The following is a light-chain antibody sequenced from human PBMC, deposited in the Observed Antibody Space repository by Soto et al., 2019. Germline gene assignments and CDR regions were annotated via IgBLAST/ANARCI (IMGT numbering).Light chain of an antibody. Sequence: EIVMTQSPATLSVSPGERATLSCRASQSVSNNYLAWYQQKPGQAPRLLIYGASTRATDIPARFSGSGSGTEFTLTISSLQSEDFALYYCQQYNNWPLTFGGGTKV. CDR2: GAS. J-gene: IGKJ4*01. V-gene: IGKV3-15*01. CDR3: QQYNNWPLT. CDR1: QSVSNN.